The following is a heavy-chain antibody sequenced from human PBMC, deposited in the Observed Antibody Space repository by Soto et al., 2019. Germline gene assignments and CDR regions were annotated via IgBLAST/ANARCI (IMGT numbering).Heavy chain of an antibody. CDR3: AVVPAAMML. CDR2: ISYDGNNK. D-gene: IGHD2-2*01. Sequence: PGGSLRLSCVASGFTFSSYGMNWVRQAPGKGLEWVAVISYDGNNKYYADSVKGRFTISRDNSKSTLYLQMDSLRAEDTAVYYCAVVPAAMMLWGQGALVTVSS. CDR1: GFTFSSYG. V-gene: IGHV3-30*03. J-gene: IGHJ4*02.